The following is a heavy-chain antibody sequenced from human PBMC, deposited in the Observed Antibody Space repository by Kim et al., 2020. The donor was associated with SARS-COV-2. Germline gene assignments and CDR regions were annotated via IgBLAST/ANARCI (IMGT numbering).Heavy chain of an antibody. D-gene: IGHD3-10*01. Sequence: VKGRFTSSRDNAKNSLYLQMNSLRVEDTALYYCAKLLCYGAGTDSEHAFDLWGQGTLVTVSS. J-gene: IGHJ3*01. CDR3: AKLLCYGAGTDSEHAFDL. V-gene: IGHV3-9*01.